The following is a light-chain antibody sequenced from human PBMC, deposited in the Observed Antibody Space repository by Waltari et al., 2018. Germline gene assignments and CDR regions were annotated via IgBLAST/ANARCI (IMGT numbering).Light chain of an antibody. CDR1: NNKSN. CDR2: SAS. Sequence: NNKSNVVWYQKKPGQPPKLLIYSASTRDSGVPDRFSGSGSGTDFTLTISSLGPEDFAVYYCQQYLRIPMTFGQGTRVEIK. CDR3: QQYLRIPMT. J-gene: IGKJ5*01. V-gene: IGKV4-1*01.